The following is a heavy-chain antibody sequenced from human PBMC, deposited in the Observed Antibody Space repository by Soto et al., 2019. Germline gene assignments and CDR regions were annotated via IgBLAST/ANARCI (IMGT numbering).Heavy chain of an antibody. CDR1: GGTFSSYA. V-gene: IGHV1-69*13. CDR2: IIPIFGTA. D-gene: IGHD3-22*01. CDR3: ARALPPGYYYDSSGYYPDS. J-gene: IGHJ4*02. Sequence: GASVKVSCKASGGTFSSYAISWVRQAPGQGLEWMGGIIPIFGTANYAQKFQGRVTITADESTSTAYMELSSLRSEDTAVYYCARALPPGYYYDSSGYYPDSWGQGTLVTVSS.